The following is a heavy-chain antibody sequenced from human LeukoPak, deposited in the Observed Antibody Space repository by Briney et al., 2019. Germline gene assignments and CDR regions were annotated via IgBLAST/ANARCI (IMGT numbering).Heavy chain of an antibody. D-gene: IGHD2-2*01. CDR3: ARSPAANTPFDYYLDS. Sequence: GVLRLSCAASGFTFSSYSMNWVRQAPGKGLEWVSYISSSSSTIYYADSVKGRFTISRDSSKNTLYLQMNSLRAEDTAVYYCARSPAANTPFDYYLDSWGQGTLVAVSS. V-gene: IGHV3-48*01. J-gene: IGHJ4*02. CDR1: GFTFSSYS. CDR2: ISSSSSTI.